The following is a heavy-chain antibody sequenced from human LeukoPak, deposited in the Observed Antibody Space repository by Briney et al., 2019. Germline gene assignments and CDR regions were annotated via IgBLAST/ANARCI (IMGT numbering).Heavy chain of an antibody. Sequence: SATLSLTCTVSGASISTYFRSWIRQPAGKRMEWIGRVYASATTYYNPSLRSRVTLSIDTSKNQFSLSLNSVTAADTAVYYCAKTHCGGGSCDKFDSWGQGILVTVSS. D-gene: IGHD2-21*01. CDR1: GASISTYF. J-gene: IGHJ5*01. V-gene: IGHV4-4*07. CDR2: VYASATT. CDR3: AKTHCGGGSCDKFDS.